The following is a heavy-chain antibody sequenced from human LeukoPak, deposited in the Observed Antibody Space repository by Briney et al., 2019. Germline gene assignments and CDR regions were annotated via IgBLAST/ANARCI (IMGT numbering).Heavy chain of an antibody. J-gene: IGHJ4*02. CDR1: GGSISSGDYY. Sequence: SETLSLTCTVSGGSISSGDYYWSWIRQPPGKGLEWIGYIYYSGSTYYNPSLKSRVTISVDTSKNQFSLKLSSVTAADTAVYYCARSNWNDVGDYWGRGTLVTVSS. D-gene: IGHD1-1*01. CDR2: IYYSGST. V-gene: IGHV4-30-4*08. CDR3: ARSNWNDVGDY.